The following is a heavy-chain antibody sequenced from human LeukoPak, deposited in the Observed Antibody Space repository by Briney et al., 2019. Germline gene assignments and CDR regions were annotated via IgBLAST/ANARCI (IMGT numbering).Heavy chain of an antibody. J-gene: IGHJ4*02. Sequence: ASVKVSCKASGYTFTTYGISWVRQAPGQGLEWMGWTSAYNDKTKYAQKLEGRVTMTTDTSTSTAYMEMRSLRSDETAVYYCARGTYFDYWGQGTLVTVSS. CDR2: TSAYNDKT. CDR3: ARGTYFDY. V-gene: IGHV1-18*01. CDR1: GYTFTTYG. D-gene: IGHD1-1*01.